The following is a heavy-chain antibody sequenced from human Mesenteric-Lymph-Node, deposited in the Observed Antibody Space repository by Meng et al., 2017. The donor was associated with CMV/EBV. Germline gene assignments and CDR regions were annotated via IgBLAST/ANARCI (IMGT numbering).Heavy chain of an antibody. CDR1: GVSISGSDFY. CDR3: VRVGYNWNLFDY. CDR2: IYYSGST. V-gene: IGHV4-39*07. Sequence: GSLRLSCTVSGVSISGSDFYWGWIRQPPGKGLEWIASIYYSGSTYYNSALKSRVAISVDTSKNQFSLKLSSVTATDTAVHYCVRVGYNWNLFDYWGQGTLVTVSS. J-gene: IGHJ4*02. D-gene: IGHD1-1*01.